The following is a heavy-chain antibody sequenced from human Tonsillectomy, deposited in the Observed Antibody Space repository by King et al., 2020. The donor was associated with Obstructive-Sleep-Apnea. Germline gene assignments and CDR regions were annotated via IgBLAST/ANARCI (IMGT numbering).Heavy chain of an antibody. D-gene: IGHD6-13*01. CDR3: ARDWGSSWFEYFQH. Sequence: QLVQSGAEVKKPGSSVKVSCKASGVTFSSYAISWVRPAPGQGLEWMGGIIPILCIANYAQNFQGRGTITADKSTSTAYMELSSLRSEDTAVYYCARDWGSSWFEYFQHWGQGTLVTVSS. J-gene: IGHJ1*01. V-gene: IGHV1-69*04. CDR2: IIPILCIA. CDR1: GVTFSSYA.